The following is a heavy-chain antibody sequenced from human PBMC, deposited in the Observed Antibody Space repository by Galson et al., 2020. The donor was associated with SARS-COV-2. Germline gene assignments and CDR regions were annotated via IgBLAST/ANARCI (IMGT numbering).Heavy chain of an antibody. CDR2: ISGSGGST. D-gene: IGHD6-19*01. Sequence: TGGSLRLSCAASGFTFSSYAMSWVRQAPGKGLEWVSAISGSGGSTYYADSVKGRFTISRDNSKNTLYLQMNSLRAEDTAVYCCATGYSSGEFDYWGQGTLVTVSS. V-gene: IGHV3-23*01. J-gene: IGHJ4*02. CDR1: GFTFSSYA. CDR3: ATGYSSGEFDY.